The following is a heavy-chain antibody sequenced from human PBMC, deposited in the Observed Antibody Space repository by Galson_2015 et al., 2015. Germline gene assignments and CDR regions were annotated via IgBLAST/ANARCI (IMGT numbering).Heavy chain of an antibody. CDR3: ATVVPAALRFYYYGMDV. Sequence: SVKVCKASGYTFTSYAMHWVRQAPGQRLEWMGWINAGNGNTKYSQKFQGRVTITRDTSASTAYMELSSLRSEDTAVYYCATVVPAALRFYYYGMDVWGQGTTVTVSS. J-gene: IGHJ6*02. D-gene: IGHD2-2*01. CDR1: GYTFTSYA. CDR2: INAGNGNT. V-gene: IGHV1-3*01.